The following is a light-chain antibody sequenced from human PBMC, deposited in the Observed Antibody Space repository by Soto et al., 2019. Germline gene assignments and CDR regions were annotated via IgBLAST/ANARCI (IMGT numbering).Light chain of an antibody. J-gene: IGKJ4*01. Sequence: DIQMTQSPSSLSASAGDSVSITCRASQIISSYLNWYQQKPGKAPKLLIYAASSLQSGVPSRFSGSGSGTDFTLTISSLQPEDFATYYCQQSYSTPLTFGGGTKVDIK. V-gene: IGKV1-39*01. CDR3: QQSYSTPLT. CDR1: QIISSY. CDR2: AAS.